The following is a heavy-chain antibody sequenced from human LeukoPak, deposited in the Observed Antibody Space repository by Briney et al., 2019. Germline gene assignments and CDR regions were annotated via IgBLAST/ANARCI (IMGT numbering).Heavy chain of an antibody. CDR3: ARDGLRYFDSEAYYYYYYMDV. D-gene: IGHD3-9*01. CDR1: GFTFSSYS. V-gene: IGHV3-21*01. Sequence: PGGSLRLSCAASGFTFSSYSMNWVRQAPGKGLEWVSSISSSSSYIYYADSVKGRFTISRDNAKNSLYLQMNSLRAEDTAVYYCARDGLRYFDSEAYYYYYYMDVWGKGTTVTVSS. CDR2: ISSSSSYI. J-gene: IGHJ6*03.